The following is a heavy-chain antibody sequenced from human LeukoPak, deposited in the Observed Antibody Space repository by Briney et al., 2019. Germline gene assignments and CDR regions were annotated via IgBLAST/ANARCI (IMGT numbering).Heavy chain of an antibody. D-gene: IGHD6-19*01. CDR1: GYTFTSYG. CDR3: ARDVKDSSGWLIRLFAFDI. J-gene: IGHJ3*02. Sequence: ASVKVSCKASGYTFTSYGISWVRQAPGQGLEWMGWISAYNGNTNYAQKLQGRVTMTTDTSTSTAYMELRSLRSDDTAVYYCARDVKDSSGWLIRLFAFDIWGQGTMVTVSS. V-gene: IGHV1-18*01. CDR2: ISAYNGNT.